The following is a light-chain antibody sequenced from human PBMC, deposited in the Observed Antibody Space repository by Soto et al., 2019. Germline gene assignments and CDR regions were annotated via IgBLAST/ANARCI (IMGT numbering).Light chain of an antibody. Sequence: DIQLTQSPSSLSASIGDRVTISCRASQNIKNNLNWYQQELGKTPKLLVYAASTLQGGVPSRFTGSGSGTDFTLTISSLLPEDFATYFCQQSYSHPWTFGQGTMV. CDR3: QQSYSHPWT. CDR2: AAS. V-gene: IGKV1-39*01. CDR1: QNIKNN. J-gene: IGKJ1*01.